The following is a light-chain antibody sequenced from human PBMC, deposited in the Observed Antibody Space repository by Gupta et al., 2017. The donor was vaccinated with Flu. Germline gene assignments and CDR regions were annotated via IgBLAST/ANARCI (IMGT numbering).Light chain of an antibody. CDR3: QQFYSTPHT. J-gene: IGKJ3*01. CDR1: QSISSY. V-gene: IGKV1-39*01. Sequence: DIQMTQSPSSLSASVGDRVTITCRASQSISSYLNWYQQKPGKAPKLLIYAASSLQSGVPSRFSGSGSGTDFTLTISSLQPEDFATYYCQQFYSTPHTFGPGTKVDIK. CDR2: AAS.